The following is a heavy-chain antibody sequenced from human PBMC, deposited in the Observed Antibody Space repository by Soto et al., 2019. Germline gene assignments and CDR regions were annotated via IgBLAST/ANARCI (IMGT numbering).Heavy chain of an antibody. CDR1: GFTFSSYA. V-gene: IGHV3-23*01. CDR3: AKGTTGNSYYYYYYGTDV. Sequence: PGGSMRLSCAASGFTFSSYAMSWVRKAPGKGLEWVSAISGSGGSTYYADSVKGRFTISRDNSKNTLYLQMNSLRAEDTAVYYCAKGTTGNSYYYYYYGTDVWGQGTTVTVSS. D-gene: IGHD4-17*01. CDR2: ISGSGGST. J-gene: IGHJ6*02.